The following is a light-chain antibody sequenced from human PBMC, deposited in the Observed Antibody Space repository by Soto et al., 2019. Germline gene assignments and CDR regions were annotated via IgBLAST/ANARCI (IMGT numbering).Light chain of an antibody. J-gene: IGKJ1*01. CDR2: GSS. CDR1: QSISSSS. Sequence: EIVLMQSPGTLSLSPGERATLSCRASQSISSSSLAWYQQKAGQSPRLLIYGSSSRATGIPDRFGGSGSGTDFTLTISRLEPEDFAVYFCQQFGSSPWTFGQVTKVAIK. V-gene: IGKV3-20*01. CDR3: QQFGSSPWT.